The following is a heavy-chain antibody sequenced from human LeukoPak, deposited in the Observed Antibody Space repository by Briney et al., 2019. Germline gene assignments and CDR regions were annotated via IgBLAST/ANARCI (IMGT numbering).Heavy chain of an antibody. J-gene: IGHJ4*02. D-gene: IGHD6-13*01. CDR2: IRGKPYGGAT. CDR1: GFAFDDYA. V-gene: IGHV3-49*04. CDR3: ARGEGRSWFSLDY. Sequence: LAGGSLRLSCTTSGFAFDDYAMNWVRQAPGKGLEWLGFIRGKPYGGATEQAPSVKGRFSISRDDTKSIAYLHMDSLKTEDTGVYFCARGEGRSWFSLDYWGQGTLVTVSS.